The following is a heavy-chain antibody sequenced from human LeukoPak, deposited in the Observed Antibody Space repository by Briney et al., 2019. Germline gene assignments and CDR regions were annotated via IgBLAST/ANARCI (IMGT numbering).Heavy chain of an antibody. D-gene: IGHD3-22*01. CDR3: ASSHDSSGND. V-gene: IGHV3-7*01. Sequence: GGSLRLSCVASGFSFSSYWMAWVRQAPGKGLEWVSNIEYDGTHKFYADSVKGRCTIARDNAKTSLFLAMNRLRADDTAVYFCASSHDSSGNDWGQGTPVAVSS. CDR1: GFSFSSYW. J-gene: IGHJ4*02. CDR2: IEYDGTHK.